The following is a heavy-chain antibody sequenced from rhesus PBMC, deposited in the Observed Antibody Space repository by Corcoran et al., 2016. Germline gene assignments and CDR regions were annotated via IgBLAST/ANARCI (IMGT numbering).Heavy chain of an antibody. CDR2: IRGSVGGA. CDR1: GGSVSSSNW. CDR3: ARERYSNYGGVDY. V-gene: IGHV4S19*01. Sequence: QVQLQESGPGLVKPSETLSLTCAVSGGSVSSSNWWSWIRQHPGKGLELIGYIRGSVGGAYYNPHLKSRVIISIDTSTNQSFRKLGAWTAADAAVYYCARERYSNYGGVDYWGQGVLVTVSS. D-gene: IGHD4-23*01. J-gene: IGHJ4*01.